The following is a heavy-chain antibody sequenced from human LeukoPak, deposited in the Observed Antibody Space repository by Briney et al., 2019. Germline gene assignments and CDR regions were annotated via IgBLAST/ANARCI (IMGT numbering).Heavy chain of an antibody. V-gene: IGHV4-34*01. CDR2: INHSGST. D-gene: IGHD3-16*01. J-gene: IGHJ3*02. Sequence: SETLSLTCAVSGGSFSGYYWSWIRQPPGKGLEWIGEINHSGSTNYNPSLKSRVTLSVDTSENQFSLKLSSVTAADTAVYYCARAGWGKGAFDIWGQGTMVTVSS. CDR3: ARAGWGKGAFDI. CDR1: GGSFSGYY.